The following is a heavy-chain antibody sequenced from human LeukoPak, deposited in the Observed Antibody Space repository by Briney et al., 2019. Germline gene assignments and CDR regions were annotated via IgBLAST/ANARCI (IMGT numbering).Heavy chain of an antibody. J-gene: IGHJ4*02. Sequence: PSQTLSLTCAVSGASISSGGYSWSWIRQPPGKGLEWIGYIYHSGNTYYHPSLNSRVTMSVDRSRNQFSLQLSSVTAADTAVYYCARNYYDSSDYPQCYFDYWGQGTLVTVSS. V-gene: IGHV4-30-2*01. CDR2: IYHSGNT. D-gene: IGHD3-22*01. CDR3: ARNYYDSSDYPQCYFDY. CDR1: GASISSGGYS.